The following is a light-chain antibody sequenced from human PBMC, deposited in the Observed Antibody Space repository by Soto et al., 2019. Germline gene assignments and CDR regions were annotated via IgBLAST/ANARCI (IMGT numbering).Light chain of an antibody. Sequence: EVVLTQSPGTLYSSTGARATLSCRASPPISGTYLAWYQQKPGQAPRPLIYAASSRAAGIPDRFSGGGSGTDFTLTNSRLEPEDSAVDYCQLWGFGQGTKVEI. CDR2: AAS. V-gene: IGKV3-20*01. CDR3: QLWG. J-gene: IGKJ1*01. CDR1: PPISGTY.